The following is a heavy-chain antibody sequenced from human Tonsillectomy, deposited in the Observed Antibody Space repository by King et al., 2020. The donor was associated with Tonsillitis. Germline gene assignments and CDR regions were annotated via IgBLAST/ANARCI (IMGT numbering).Heavy chain of an antibody. CDR3: ARGPVLRFLEWLSNWFDP. J-gene: IGHJ5*02. CDR2: INHSGST. D-gene: IGHD3-3*01. V-gene: IGHV4-34*01. CDR1: GGSFSDYY. Sequence: VQLQQWGAGLLKPSETLSLTCAVSGGSFSDYYWSWIRQPPGKGLEWIGEINHSGSTNFNPSLKSRVTISVDTSKNQFSLNLSSVTAADTAVYYCARGPVLRFLEWLSNWFDPWGQGTLVTVSS.